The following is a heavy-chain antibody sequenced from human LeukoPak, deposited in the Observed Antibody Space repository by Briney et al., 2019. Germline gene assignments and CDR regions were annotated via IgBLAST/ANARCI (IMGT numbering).Heavy chain of an antibody. CDR3: AKASYSSGPFNY. J-gene: IGHJ4*02. CDR1: GFTFSSYA. Sequence: GGSLRLSCAASGFTFSSYAMTWVRQAPAEGLEWVSGISRSGDNTYYADSVKGRFTISRDNSRNTLYLQMNSLRAEDTAVYYCAKASYSSGPFNYWGQGTLVTVSS. V-gene: IGHV3-23*01. D-gene: IGHD6-19*01. CDR2: ISRSGDNT.